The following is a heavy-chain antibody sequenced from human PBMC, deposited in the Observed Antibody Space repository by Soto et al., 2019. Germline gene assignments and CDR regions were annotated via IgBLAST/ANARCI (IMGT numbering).Heavy chain of an antibody. J-gene: IGHJ3*01. D-gene: IGHD2-15*01. CDR3: THSIRYSAFEF. CDR2: IYWDDDQ. Sequence: QITLRESGLTLVRPTQTLTLTCTFSGFSLSSSGVSVGWIRQPPGKALEWLAHIYWDDDQRYSPSLKNRLTITKDTSKNQVVLTMTNMDPVDTATFYCTHSIRYSAFEFWGQGTMVVVSS. V-gene: IGHV2-5*02. CDR1: GFSLSSSGVS.